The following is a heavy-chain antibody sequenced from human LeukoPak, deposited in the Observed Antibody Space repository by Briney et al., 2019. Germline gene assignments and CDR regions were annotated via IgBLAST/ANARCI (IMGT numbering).Heavy chain of an antibody. CDR1: GFTFSSYW. CDR2: IHSDGRST. J-gene: IGHJ3*02. V-gene: IGHV3-74*01. D-gene: IGHD1-26*01. Sequence: GGSLRVSCAASGFTFSSYWMHWVRQGPGKGLVWVSRIHSDGRSTDYADSVKGRFTISRDNAKNTLSLQMNSLRVEDTAVYFCARGGSPPEALGDTFDIWGQGTMVTVSS. CDR3: ARGGSPPEALGDTFDI.